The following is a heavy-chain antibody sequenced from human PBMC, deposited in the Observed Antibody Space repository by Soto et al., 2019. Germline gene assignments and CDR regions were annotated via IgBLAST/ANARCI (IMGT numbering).Heavy chain of an antibody. CDR1: GVSISSGGYS. Sequence: SETLSLTCAVSGVSISSGGYSWRWIRQPPGKGLEWIGYIYHSGSTYYNPSLKSRVTISVDRSKNQFSLKLSSVTAADTAVYYCARVNYYGSGSYDYWGQGTLVTVSS. CDR3: ARVNYYGSGSYDY. J-gene: IGHJ4*02. CDR2: IYHSGST. V-gene: IGHV4-30-2*01. D-gene: IGHD3-10*01.